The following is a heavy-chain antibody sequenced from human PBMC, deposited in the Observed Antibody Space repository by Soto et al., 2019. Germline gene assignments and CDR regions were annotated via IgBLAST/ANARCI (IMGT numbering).Heavy chain of an antibody. CDR3: ARADSSGYYYGNFDY. J-gene: IGHJ4*02. Sequence: GGSLRLSCAASGFTFSSYGMHWVRQAPGKGLEWVAVIWYDGSNKYYADSVKGRFTISRDNSKNTLYLQMNSLRAEDTAVYYCARADSSGYYYGNFDYWGQGTLVTVSS. V-gene: IGHV3-33*01. CDR1: GFTFSSYG. D-gene: IGHD3-22*01. CDR2: IWYDGSNK.